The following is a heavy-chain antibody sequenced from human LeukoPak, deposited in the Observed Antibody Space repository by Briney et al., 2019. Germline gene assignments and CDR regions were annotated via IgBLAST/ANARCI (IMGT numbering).Heavy chain of an antibody. CDR2: INSRGDT. Sequence: SETLSLTCTVSGGSIRSYHWSWIQQSPGKALEWIAYINSRGDTKYNPSLKSRVTISMDTPKNNFSLKVSSVTDADTALYFCARTTSNGSADYWGQGTQVTVSA. J-gene: IGHJ4*02. V-gene: IGHV4-59*08. D-gene: IGHD2-8*01. CDR3: ARTTSNGSADY. CDR1: GGSIRSYH.